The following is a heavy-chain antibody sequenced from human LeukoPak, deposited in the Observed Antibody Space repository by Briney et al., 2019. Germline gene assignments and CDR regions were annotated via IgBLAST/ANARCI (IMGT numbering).Heavy chain of an antibody. V-gene: IGHV1-18*01. D-gene: IGHD2-2*03. CDR3: ARVFGYCSSTSCYEFYYGMDV. J-gene: IGHJ6*02. CDR2: ISAYNGNT. CDR1: GGTFSSYA. Sequence: GASVKVSCKASGGTFSSYAISWVRQAPGQGLEWMGWISAYNGNTNYAQKLQGRVTMTTDTSTSTAYMELRSLRSDDTAVYYCARVFGYCSSTSCYEFYYGMDVWGQGTTVTISS.